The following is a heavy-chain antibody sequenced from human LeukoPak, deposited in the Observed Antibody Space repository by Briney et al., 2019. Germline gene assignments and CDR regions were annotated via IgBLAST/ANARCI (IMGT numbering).Heavy chain of an antibody. D-gene: IGHD5-12*01. Sequence: GGSLRLSCAASGFTFSSYDMHGVGQPPGKGLDWVAVIWYDGGNKYYADSVKGRFTISRDNSKNTLYLQMNSLRAEDTAVYYCARDHGATLAREYYFDYWGQGTLVTVSS. CDR1: GFTFSSYD. J-gene: IGHJ4*02. V-gene: IGHV3-33*01. CDR2: IWYDGGNK. CDR3: ARDHGATLAREYYFDY.